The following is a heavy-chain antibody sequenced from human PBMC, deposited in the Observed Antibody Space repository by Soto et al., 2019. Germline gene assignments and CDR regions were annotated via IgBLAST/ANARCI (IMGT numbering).Heavy chain of an antibody. CDR2: INHSGST. CDR3: ARDRGSGSYYIT. J-gene: IGHJ5*02. D-gene: IGHD3-10*01. Sequence: QVQLQQWGAGLLKPSETLSLTCAVYGGSFSGYYWSWIRQPPGKGLEWIGEINHSGSTNYNPSLKSRVTISVDTSKHRFSLKLSSVTAADTAVYYCARDRGSGSYYITWGQGTLVTVSS. CDR1: GGSFSGYY. V-gene: IGHV4-34*01.